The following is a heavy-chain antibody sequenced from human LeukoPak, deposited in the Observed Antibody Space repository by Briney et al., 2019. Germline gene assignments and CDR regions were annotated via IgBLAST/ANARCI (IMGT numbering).Heavy chain of an antibody. Sequence: ASVKASCKASGYTFTSYGISWVRQAPGQGLEWMGWISAYNGNTNYAQKLQGRVTMTTDTSTSTAYMELRSLRSDDTAVYYCAKAPDGYINYGIDVWGQGTTVTVSS. D-gene: IGHD5-24*01. CDR3: AKAPDGYINYGIDV. CDR1: GYTFTSYG. J-gene: IGHJ6*02. V-gene: IGHV1-18*01. CDR2: ISAYNGNT.